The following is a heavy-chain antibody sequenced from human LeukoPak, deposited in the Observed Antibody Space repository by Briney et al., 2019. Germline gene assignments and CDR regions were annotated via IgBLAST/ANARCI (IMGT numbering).Heavy chain of an antibody. D-gene: IGHD3-22*01. CDR3: ASGDYYDSSVN. V-gene: IGHV4-59*01. J-gene: IGHJ4*02. Sequence: PSETLSLTCTVSGGSISSYYWSWIRQPPGKGLEWIGYIYYSGSTNYNPSLKSRVTISVDTSKNQFSLKLSSVTAADTAVYYCASGDYYDSSVNWGQGTLVTVSS. CDR1: GGSISSYY. CDR2: IYYSGST.